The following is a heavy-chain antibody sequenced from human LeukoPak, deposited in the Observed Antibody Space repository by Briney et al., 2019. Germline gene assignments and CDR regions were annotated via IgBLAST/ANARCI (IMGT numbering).Heavy chain of an antibody. J-gene: IGHJ4*02. CDR3: ARLTMLRYSYGYYFDY. Sequence: SETLSLTCTVSGGSISSSSYYWGWIRQPPGKGLEWIGSIYYSGSTYYNPSLKSRVTISVDTSKNQFSLKLSSVTAADTAVYYCARLTMLRYSYGYYFDYWGQGTPVTVSS. V-gene: IGHV4-39*01. D-gene: IGHD5-18*01. CDR1: GGSISSSSYY. CDR2: IYYSGST.